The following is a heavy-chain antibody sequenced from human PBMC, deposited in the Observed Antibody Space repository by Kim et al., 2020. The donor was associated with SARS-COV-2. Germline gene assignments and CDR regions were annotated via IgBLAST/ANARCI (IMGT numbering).Heavy chain of an antibody. D-gene: IGHD2-2*01. CDR3: ARDLVPAALLYYYYGMDV. CDR2: ISSSRSYK. CDR1: GFTFSSYS. V-gene: IGHV3-21*01. J-gene: IGHJ6*01. Sequence: GGSLRLSCAASGFTFSSYSMHWVRQAPGKGLEWVSVISSSRSYKYYADSVKGRFTISRDNAKNSLYLQMNSLRAEDTAVYYCARDLVPAALLYYYYGMDV.